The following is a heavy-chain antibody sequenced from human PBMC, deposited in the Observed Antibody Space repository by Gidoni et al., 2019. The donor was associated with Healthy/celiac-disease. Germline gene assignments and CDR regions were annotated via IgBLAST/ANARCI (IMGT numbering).Heavy chain of an antibody. J-gene: IGHJ5*02. CDR1: GGTFSSYA. CDR3: ARDLGGWFDP. V-gene: IGHV1-69*01. CDR2: IIPIFGTA. Sequence: QVQLVQSGAEVKKPWSSVKFSGKASGGTFSSYAISWLRQAPGQGLEWMGGIIPIFGTANYAKKFQGRVKSTADESTSTAYMELSSLRSEDTAVYYCARDLGGWFDPWGQGTLVTVSS.